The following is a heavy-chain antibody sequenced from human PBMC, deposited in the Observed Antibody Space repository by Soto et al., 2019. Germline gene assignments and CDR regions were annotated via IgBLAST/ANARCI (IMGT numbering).Heavy chain of an antibody. J-gene: IGHJ5*02. CDR2: IIPIFGTA. CDR1: GGTFSSYA. D-gene: IGHD6-13*01. CDR3: ARENAAPVGSWQANWFDP. V-gene: IGHV1-69*01. Sequence: QVQLVQSGAEVKKPGSSVKVSCKASGGTFSSYAISWVRQAPGQGLEWMGGIIPIFGTANYAQKFQGRVTITADESTSTAYMELSSLRSEDTAVYYCARENAAPVGSWQANWFDPWGQGTLVTVSS.